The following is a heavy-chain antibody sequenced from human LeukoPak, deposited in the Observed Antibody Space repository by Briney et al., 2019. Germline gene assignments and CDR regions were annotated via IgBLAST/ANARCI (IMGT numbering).Heavy chain of an antibody. V-gene: IGHV3-48*04. J-gene: IGHJ4*02. Sequence: GGSLRLSCAASGFTFSSYSMNWVRQAPGKGLEWVSHISSSSSTIYYADSVKGRFTISRDNAKNSLYLQMNSLRAEDTAVYYCAHIVGANAEGVDYWGQGTLVTVSS. CDR1: GFTFSSYS. D-gene: IGHD1-26*01. CDR2: ISSSSSTI. CDR3: AHIVGANAEGVDY.